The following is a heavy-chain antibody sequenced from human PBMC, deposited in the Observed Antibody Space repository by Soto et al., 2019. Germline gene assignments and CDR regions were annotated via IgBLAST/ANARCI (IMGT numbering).Heavy chain of an antibody. J-gene: IGHJ6*02. CDR2: IIPILGIA. D-gene: IGHD4-17*01. CDR1: GGTFSSYT. V-gene: IGHV1-69*08. Sequence: QVQLVQSGAEVKKPGSSVKVSCKASGGTFSSYTISWVRQAPGQGLEWMGRIIPILGIANYAQKFQGRVTITADKSTSTAYMELSSLRSEDTAVYYCARDYGDYEVYYYYYGMDVWCQGTTVTVSS. CDR3: ARDYGDYEVYYYYYGMDV.